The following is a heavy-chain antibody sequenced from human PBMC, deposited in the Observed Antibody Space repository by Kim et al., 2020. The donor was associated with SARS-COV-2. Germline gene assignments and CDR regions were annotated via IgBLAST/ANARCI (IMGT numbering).Heavy chain of an antibody. CDR1: GFTFDDYA. V-gene: IGHV3-9*01. Sequence: GGSLRLSCAASGFTFDDYAMHWVRQAPGKGLEWVSGISWNSGSIGYADSVKGRFTISRDNAKNSLYLQMNSLRAEDTALYYCAKDKTIAAAGTLDYWGQG. D-gene: IGHD6-13*01. CDR3: AKDKTIAAAGTLDY. J-gene: IGHJ4*02. CDR2: ISWNSGSI.